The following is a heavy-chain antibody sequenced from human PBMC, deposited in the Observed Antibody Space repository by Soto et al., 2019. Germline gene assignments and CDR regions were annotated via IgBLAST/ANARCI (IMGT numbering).Heavy chain of an antibody. D-gene: IGHD2-15*01. J-gene: IGHJ6*02. V-gene: IGHV5-51*01. CDR1: GYSFTSYW. CDR3: ARHSTIVVVVAATHRYYYGMDV. CDR2: IYPGDSDT. Sequence: LGESLKISCKGSGYSFTSYWIGWVRQMPGKGLEWMGIIYPGDSDTRYSPSFQGQVTISADKSISTAYLQWSSLKASDTAMYYCARHSTIVVVVAATHRYYYGMDVWGQGTTVTVSS.